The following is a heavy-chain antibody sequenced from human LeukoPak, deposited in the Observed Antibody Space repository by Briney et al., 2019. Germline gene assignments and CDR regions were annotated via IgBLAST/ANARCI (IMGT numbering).Heavy chain of an antibody. J-gene: IGHJ4*02. CDR3: ARTGNRAAAGTFDY. CDR2: IYPSGST. Sequence: SETLSLTCTVSGGSISNYYWSWIRQPAGKGLEWIGRIYPSGSTNYNPSLKSRVTISVDTSKNQFSLKLSSVTAADTAVYYCARTGNRAAAGTFDYWGQGTLDTVSS. V-gene: IGHV4-4*07. CDR1: GGSISNYY. D-gene: IGHD6-13*01.